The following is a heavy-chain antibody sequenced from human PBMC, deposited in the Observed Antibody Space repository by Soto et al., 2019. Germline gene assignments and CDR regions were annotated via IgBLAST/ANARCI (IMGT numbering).Heavy chain of an antibody. J-gene: IGHJ4*02. D-gene: IGHD2-15*01. CDR1: GFSFNTYV. CDR3: AKGLSLMADH. CDR2: ILYDGSKE. V-gene: IGHV3-30*18. Sequence: LRLSCTDSGFSFNTYVMDWVRQAPGKGLEWVARILYDGSKEYYADPVKGRFTISRDNSKNTLYLQMDRLRVEDTAVYFCAKGLSLMADHWGQGTTVTVSS.